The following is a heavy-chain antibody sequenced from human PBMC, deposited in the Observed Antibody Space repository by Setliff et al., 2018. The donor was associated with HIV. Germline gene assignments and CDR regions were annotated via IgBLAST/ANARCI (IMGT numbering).Heavy chain of an antibody. J-gene: IGHJ4*02. Sequence: SETLSLTCTVSGGSISNYYWTWIRQPPGKGLEWIGYIYYSGSTNYNPSLKSRVTISVITSKNQFSLKLSSVTAADTAVYYCARVAVPGTPWGQGTLVTVSS. D-gene: IGHD6-19*01. V-gene: IGHV4-59*08. CDR2: IYYSGST. CDR3: ARVAVPGTP. CDR1: GGSISNYY.